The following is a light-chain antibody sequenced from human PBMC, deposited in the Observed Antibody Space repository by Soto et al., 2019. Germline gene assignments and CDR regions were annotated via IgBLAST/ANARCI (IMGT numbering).Light chain of an antibody. CDR2: EGS. CDR3: CSYAGSSKFSVV. CDR1: SSDVGSYNL. J-gene: IGLJ2*01. Sequence: QSVLTQPASVSGSPGQSITISCTGTSSDVGSYNLVSWYQQHPGKAPKLMIYEGSKRPSGVSNRFSGSKSGNTASLTISGLQAEDEADYYCCSYAGSSKFSVVFGGGTKLTVL. V-gene: IGLV2-23*03.